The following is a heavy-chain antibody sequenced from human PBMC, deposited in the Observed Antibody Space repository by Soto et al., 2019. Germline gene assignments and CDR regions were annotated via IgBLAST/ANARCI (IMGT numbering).Heavy chain of an antibody. Sequence: EVQLVESGGGLVQPGRSLRLSCTASGFTFGDYAMSWFRQAPGKGLEWVGFIRSKAYGGTTEYAASVKGRFTISRDDSKSIASLQMSSLKTEDTAVYYCTRESSAVVVATTPEGLFDYWGQGTLVTVSS. CDR1: GFTFGDYA. CDR2: IRSKAYGGTT. V-gene: IGHV3-49*03. D-gene: IGHD2-15*01. CDR3: TRESSAVVVATTPEGLFDY. J-gene: IGHJ4*02.